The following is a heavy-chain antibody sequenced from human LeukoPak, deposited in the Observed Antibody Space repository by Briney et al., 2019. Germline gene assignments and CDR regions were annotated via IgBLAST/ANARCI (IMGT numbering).Heavy chain of an antibody. Sequence: ASVKVSCKASGYTFTDYYIHWVRQAPGQGLEWMGIINPSGGSTSYAQKFQGRVTMTRDTSTSTVYMELSSLRAEDTALYYCARDLEANWGFPGYYYYYMDVWGKGTTVTVSS. D-gene: IGHD7-27*01. V-gene: IGHV1-46*01. CDR1: GYTFTDYY. CDR3: ARDLEANWGFPGYYYYYMDV. CDR2: INPSGGST. J-gene: IGHJ6*03.